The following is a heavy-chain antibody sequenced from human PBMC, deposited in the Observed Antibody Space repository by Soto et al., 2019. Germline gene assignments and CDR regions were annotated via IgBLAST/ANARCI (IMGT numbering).Heavy chain of an antibody. CDR3: ARARWYYFDY. J-gene: IGHJ4*02. CDR2: IYHSGST. Sequence: SETLSLTCAVPGGSISSGGYSWSWIRQPPGKGLEWIGYIYHSGSTYYNPSLKSRVTISVDRSKNQFSLKLSSVTAADTAVYYCARARWYYFDYWGQGTLVTVSS. D-gene: IGHD2-15*01. V-gene: IGHV4-30-2*01. CDR1: GGSISSGGYS.